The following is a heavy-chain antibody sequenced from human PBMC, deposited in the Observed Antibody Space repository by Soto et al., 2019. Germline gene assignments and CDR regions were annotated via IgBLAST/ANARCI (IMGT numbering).Heavy chain of an antibody. Sequence: GGSLRLSCAASGVTFNTYGMHWVRQAPGKGLEWVAVISYDGSEKYYVDSVKGRFTISKDNSKNTLYLQMNSLRPEDTAVYYCAKSPNFYCSSPNCYKYYIDHWGQGTRVTVSS. D-gene: IGHD2-2*02. CDR2: ISYDGSEK. V-gene: IGHV3-30*18. CDR1: GVTFNTYG. CDR3: AKSPNFYCSSPNCYKYYIDH. J-gene: IGHJ4*02.